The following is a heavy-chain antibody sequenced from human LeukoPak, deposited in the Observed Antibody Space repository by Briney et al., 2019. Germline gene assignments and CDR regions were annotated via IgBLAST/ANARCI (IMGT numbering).Heavy chain of an antibody. CDR1: GFTFSSYG. CDR3: ARVGSSGWPPLSFLDY. D-gene: IGHD6-19*01. Sequence: PGGSLRLSCAASGFTFSSYGMHWVRQAPGKGLEWVAVIWYDGSNKYYADSVKGRFTTSRDNSKNTLYLQMNSLRAEDTAVYYCARVGSSGWPPLSFLDYWGQGTLVTVSS. CDR2: IWYDGSNK. J-gene: IGHJ4*02. V-gene: IGHV3-33*01.